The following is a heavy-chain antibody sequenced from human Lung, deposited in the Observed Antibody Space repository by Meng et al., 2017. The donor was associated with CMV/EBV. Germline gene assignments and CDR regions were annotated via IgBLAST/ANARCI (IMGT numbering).Heavy chain of an antibody. Sequence: QPHLQESGPGQVQPSETMSPTCSVSGGSISSSSYYWGWIRQSPGKGLEWIGSIYFSGNTYYNPSLKSRVTMSVGTAQNKFSLTLRSVTAADTAVYYCVTETGYNYDNWGQGALVTVSS. CDR1: GGSISSSSYY. CDR2: IYFSGNT. J-gene: IGHJ4*02. D-gene: IGHD5-24*01. CDR3: VTETGYNYDN. V-gene: IGHV4-39*07.